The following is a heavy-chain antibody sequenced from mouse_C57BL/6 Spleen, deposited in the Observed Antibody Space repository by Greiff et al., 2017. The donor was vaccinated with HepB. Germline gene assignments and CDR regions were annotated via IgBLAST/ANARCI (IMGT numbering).Heavy chain of an antibody. J-gene: IGHJ4*01. CDR1: GFTFSSYG. Sequence: VQLKESGGDLVKPGGSLKLSCAASGFTFSSYGMSWVRQTPDKRLEWVATISSGGSYTYYPDSVKGRFTISRDNAKNTLYLQMSSLKSEDTAMYYCARGGRVDYDYAMDYWGQGTSVTVSS. D-gene: IGHD2-4*01. CDR3: ARGGRVDYDYAMDY. CDR2: ISSGGSYT. V-gene: IGHV5-6*01.